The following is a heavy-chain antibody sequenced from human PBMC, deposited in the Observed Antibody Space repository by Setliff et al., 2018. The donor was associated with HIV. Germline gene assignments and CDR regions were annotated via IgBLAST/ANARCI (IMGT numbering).Heavy chain of an antibody. Sequence: ASVKVSCKVSGSTISEYGISWVRQAPGQGLEWMGWISAYNGNTNYAQKRQGRVTMTTDTSTSTAYMELRSLRSDDTAVYYCATARDSGWSPDYWGQGTLVTVSS. J-gene: IGHJ4*02. D-gene: IGHD6-19*01. V-gene: IGHV1-18*01. CDR2: ISAYNGNT. CDR1: GSTISEYG. CDR3: ATARDSGWSPDY.